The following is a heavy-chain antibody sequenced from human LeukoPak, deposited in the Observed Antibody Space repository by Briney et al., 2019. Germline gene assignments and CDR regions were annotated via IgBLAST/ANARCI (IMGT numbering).Heavy chain of an antibody. CDR2: IYHSGST. Sequence: SGTLSLTCAVSTGSISSSNWWGWVRQPPGKGLEWIGEIYHSGSTNYNPSLKSRVTISVDKSKNQFSLKLSSVSAADTAVYYCERVSSSWYTGKGWCDYWGQGTLVTVSS. J-gene: IGHJ4*02. D-gene: IGHD6-13*01. CDR3: ERVSSSWYTGKGWCDY. CDR1: TGSISSSNW. V-gene: IGHV4-4*02.